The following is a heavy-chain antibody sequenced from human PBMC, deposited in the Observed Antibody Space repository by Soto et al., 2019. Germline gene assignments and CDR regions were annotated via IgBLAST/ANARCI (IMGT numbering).Heavy chain of an antibody. V-gene: IGHV4-31*03. CDR2: IYYSGST. CDR3: ARRGGFYSSSSGYYFDY. CDR1: GCSISSGGYY. J-gene: IGHJ4*02. D-gene: IGHD6-6*01. Sequence: SETLSLTCTVSGCSISSGGYYWSWIRQHPGKGLEWIGYIYYSGSTYYNPSLKSRVTISVDTSKNQFSLKLSSVTAADTAVYYCARRGGFYSSSSGYYFDYWGQGTLVTVSS.